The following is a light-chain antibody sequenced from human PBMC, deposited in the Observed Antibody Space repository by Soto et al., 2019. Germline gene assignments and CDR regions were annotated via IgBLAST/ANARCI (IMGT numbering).Light chain of an antibody. Sequence: IQMTQSPSTLSASVGDRVTITCRASQSISTWLAWYQRKPGKAPKLLIYKASSLESGVPSRFSGSGSGTEFTLTISRLQPDDFATYYCQHYNSYSWTFGQGTKVEIK. CDR1: QSISTW. CDR3: QHYNSYSWT. J-gene: IGKJ1*01. CDR2: KAS. V-gene: IGKV1-5*03.